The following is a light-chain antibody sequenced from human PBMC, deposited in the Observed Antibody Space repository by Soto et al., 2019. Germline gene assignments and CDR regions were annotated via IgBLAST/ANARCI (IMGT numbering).Light chain of an antibody. Sequence: QFALTQPPSASGSPGQSVAISCTGTASDIGGYTFVSWYQQHPGKAPKLLIYDVNKRPSGVPDRFSGSKSGNTASLTVSGLQAEDEADYYCSAHGGTNPYVFGTGTQLTVL. CDR1: ASDIGGYTF. V-gene: IGLV2-8*01. J-gene: IGLJ1*01. CDR2: DVN. CDR3: SAHGGTNPYV.